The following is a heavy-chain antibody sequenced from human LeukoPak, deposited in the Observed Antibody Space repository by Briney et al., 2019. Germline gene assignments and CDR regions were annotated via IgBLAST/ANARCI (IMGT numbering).Heavy chain of an antibody. CDR2: ISSSSSYI. J-gene: IGHJ4*02. V-gene: IGHV3-21*01. D-gene: IGHD4-17*01. Sequence: GSPPLSCASSGFTFSSYSMNCGRPAPGKGLEWVSSISSSSSYIYYADSVKGRFTISRENAKNSLYLQMNSLRAEDTAVYYCARVPRVRSVTPTDASFDVWGEGTLVTVSS. CDR1: GFTFSSYS. CDR3: ARVPRVRSVTPTDASFDV.